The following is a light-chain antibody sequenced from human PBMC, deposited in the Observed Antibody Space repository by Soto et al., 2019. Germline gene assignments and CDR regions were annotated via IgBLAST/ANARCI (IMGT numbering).Light chain of an antibody. V-gene: IGKV3-20*01. Sequence: EIVLTQSPGTLSLSPGERATLSCRASQSISSSNLAWYQQKPGQAPRLLLYGASNRAAGIPDRFSGSGSGTDFTLTISRMEPEYFAVYYCQQYGRSPDWDRWTFGQGTKVEGK. CDR1: QSISSSN. CDR2: GAS. J-gene: IGKJ1*01. CDR3: QQYGRSPDWDRWT.